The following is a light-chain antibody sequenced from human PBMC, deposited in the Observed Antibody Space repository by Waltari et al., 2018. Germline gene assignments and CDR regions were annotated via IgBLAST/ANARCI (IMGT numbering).Light chain of an antibody. Sequence: EIVLTQSPGPLPLSPTEGATLSCRASQSVSRGYLAWYQQKPGQAPRLLIYDTSRRAAGIPDRFSGSGSGTDFTLTISRLEPEDFAVYYCQQYGGSPFTFGPGTKVDI. CDR1: QSVSRGY. CDR2: DTS. V-gene: IGKV3-20*01. J-gene: IGKJ3*01. CDR3: QQYGGSPFT.